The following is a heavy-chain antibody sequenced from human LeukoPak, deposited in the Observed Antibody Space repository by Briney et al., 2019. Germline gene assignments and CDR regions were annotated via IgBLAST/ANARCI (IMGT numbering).Heavy chain of an antibody. D-gene: IGHD2-15*01. CDR1: GYTFTSYG. V-gene: IGHV1-18*04. J-gene: IGHJ6*04. CDR3: ARGLISPGYYYYYYGMDV. CDR2: ISAYNGNT. Sequence: GASVKISCKASGYTFTSYGISWVRQAPGQGLEWMGWISAYNGNTNYAQKLQGRVTMTTDTSTSTAYMELRSLRSDDTAVYYCARGLISPGYYYYYYGMDVWGKGTTVTVSS.